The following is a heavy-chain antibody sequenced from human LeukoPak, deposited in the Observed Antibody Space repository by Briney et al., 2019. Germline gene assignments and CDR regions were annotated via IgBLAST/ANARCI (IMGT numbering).Heavy chain of an antibody. CDR2: ISGSGGPT. J-gene: IGHJ4*02. CDR3: ARDPGSIAVAGTN. CDR1: GFTFSAYA. Sequence: GGSLRLSCAASGFTFSAYAMSWVRQAPGKGLERVSAISGSGGPTHYADSVKGRFTISRDESKNTLYLQMNSLRAEDTAVYYCARDPGSIAVAGTNWGQGTLVTVSS. V-gene: IGHV3-23*01. D-gene: IGHD6-19*01.